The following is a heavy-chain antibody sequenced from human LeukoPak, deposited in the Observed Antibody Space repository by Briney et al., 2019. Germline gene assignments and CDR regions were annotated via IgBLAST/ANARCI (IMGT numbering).Heavy chain of an antibody. J-gene: IGHJ4*02. CDR3: ARTREQWQVLDY. V-gene: IGHV3-33*08. CDR1: GFTFSSYS. D-gene: IGHD6-19*01. CDR2: IWYDGSNK. Sequence: GGSLRLSCAASGFTFSSYSMNWVRQAPGKGLEWVAVIWYDGSNKYYADSVKGRFTISRDNSKNMVYLQMNSLRAEDTAVYYCARTREQWQVLDYWGQGTLVTVSS.